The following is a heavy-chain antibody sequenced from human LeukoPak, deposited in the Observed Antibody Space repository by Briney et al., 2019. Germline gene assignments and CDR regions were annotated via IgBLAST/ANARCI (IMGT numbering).Heavy chain of an antibody. CDR2: IYSGGST. CDR1: GFTVSSNY. V-gene: IGHV3-53*01. CDR3: ARSGFPYGSGSPIDY. D-gene: IGHD3-10*01. J-gene: IGHJ4*02. Sequence: PGGSLRLSCAASGFTVSSNYMSWVRQAPGKGLEWVSVIYSGGSTYYADSVKGRFTISRDNSKNTLYLQMNSLRAEDTAVYYCARSGFPYGSGSPIDYWGQGTLVTVSS.